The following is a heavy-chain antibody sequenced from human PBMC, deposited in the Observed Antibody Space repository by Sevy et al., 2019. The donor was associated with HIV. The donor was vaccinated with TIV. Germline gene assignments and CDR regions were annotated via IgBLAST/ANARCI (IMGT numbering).Heavy chain of an antibody. Sequence: GGSLRLSCAASGFTFSGSAMHWVRQASGKGLEWVGRIRSKANSYATAYAASVKGRFTISRDDSKNTAYLQMYSLKTEDTAVYYCRSYDSGSYRTDLDYWGQGTLVTVSS. J-gene: IGHJ4*02. CDR3: RSYDSGSYRTDLDY. V-gene: IGHV3-73*01. CDR2: IRSKANSYAT. D-gene: IGHD1-26*01. CDR1: GFTFSGSA.